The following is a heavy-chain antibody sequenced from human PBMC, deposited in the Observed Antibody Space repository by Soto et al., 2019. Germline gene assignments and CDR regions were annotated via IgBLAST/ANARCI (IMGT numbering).Heavy chain of an antibody. CDR2: ISYDGSNT. Sequence: QVQLVESGGGVVQPGRSLRLSCVASGFTFSSYGMQWVRQAPGKGLEWVAIISYDGSNTYYADSVNGPFTISRDNSKNTLDLPMNSLRAEDTSVYYCAKEGGLSGSYYISSSYYFDYWGQGTLVTVSS. V-gene: IGHV3-30*18. CDR3: AKEGGLSGSYYISSSYYFDY. J-gene: IGHJ4*02. CDR1: GFTFSSYG. D-gene: IGHD1-26*01.